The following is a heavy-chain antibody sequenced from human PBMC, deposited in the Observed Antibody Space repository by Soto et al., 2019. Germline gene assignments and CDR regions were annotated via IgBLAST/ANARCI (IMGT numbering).Heavy chain of an antibody. CDR1: GYTFTNYG. Sequence: QVQVVQSGDEVKKPGASVKVSCKASGYTFTNYGFSWVRQAPGQGLEWMGWISGYNGNTKYAEKFQGRVTMTTDTSTSTAQMELRSLRSDDTAVYYCAREGQAPYYYYGMDVWGQGTAFTVSS. J-gene: IGHJ6*02. CDR2: ISGYNGNT. V-gene: IGHV1-18*01. CDR3: AREGQAPYYYYGMDV.